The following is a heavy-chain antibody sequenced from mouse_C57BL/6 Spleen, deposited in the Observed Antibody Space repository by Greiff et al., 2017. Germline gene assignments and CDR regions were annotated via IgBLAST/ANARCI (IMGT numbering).Heavy chain of an antibody. Sequence: QVQLQQSGAELVRPGTSVKVSCKASGYAFTNYLIEWVQQRPGQGLEWIGVINPGSGGTNYNEKFKGKATLTADKSSSTAYMQLSSLTSEDSAVYFCARGGDYYYGSRLDYWGQGTTLTVSS. CDR3: ARGGDYYYGSRLDY. CDR2: INPGSGGT. J-gene: IGHJ2*01. V-gene: IGHV1-54*01. D-gene: IGHD1-1*01. CDR1: GYAFTNYL.